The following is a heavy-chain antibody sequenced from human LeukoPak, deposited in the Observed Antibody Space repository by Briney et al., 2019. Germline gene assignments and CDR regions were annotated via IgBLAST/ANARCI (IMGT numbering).Heavy chain of an antibody. CDR3: ARDGYNDFDY. V-gene: IGHV3-21*01. Sequence: PGGSLRLSXAASGFTFSSYSMNWVRQAPGKGLEWVSSISSSSSYIYYADSVKGRFTISRDNAKKSLYLQMNSLRAEDTAVYSCARDGYNDFDYWGQGTLVTVSS. J-gene: IGHJ4*02. CDR1: GFTFSSYS. D-gene: IGHD5-24*01. CDR2: ISSSSSYI.